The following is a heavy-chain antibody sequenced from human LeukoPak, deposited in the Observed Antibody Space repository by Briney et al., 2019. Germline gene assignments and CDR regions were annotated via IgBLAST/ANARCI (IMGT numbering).Heavy chain of an antibody. J-gene: IGHJ3*02. CDR2: ISAYNGNT. CDR3: ARGGCSSTSCYSGTQDAFDI. CDR1: GYTFTSYG. D-gene: IGHD2-2*01. V-gene: IGHV1-18*01. Sequence: GASVKVSCKASGYTFTSYGISWVRQAPGQGLEWMGWISAYNGNTNYAQKLQGRVTMTTDTSTSTAYMELRSLGSDDTAVYYCARGGCSSTSCYSGTQDAFDIWGQGTMVTVSS.